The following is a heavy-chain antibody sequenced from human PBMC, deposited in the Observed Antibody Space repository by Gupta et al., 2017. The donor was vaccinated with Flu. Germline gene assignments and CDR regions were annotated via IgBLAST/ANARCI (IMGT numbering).Heavy chain of an antibody. Sequence: PGQGLEWMGRINPNSGGTNYAQKFQGRVTMTRDTSISTAYMELSRLRSDDTAVYYCARETHRIAAAPCCLGYWGQGTLVTVSS. D-gene: IGHD6-13*01. CDR3: ARETHRIAAAPCCLGY. V-gene: IGHV1-2*06. J-gene: IGHJ4*02. CDR2: INPNSGGT.